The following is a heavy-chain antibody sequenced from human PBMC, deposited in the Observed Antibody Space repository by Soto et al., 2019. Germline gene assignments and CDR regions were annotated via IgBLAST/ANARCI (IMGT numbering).Heavy chain of an antibody. CDR3: AKVSVGYVDPNLGLAEAY. J-gene: IGHJ4*02. CDR2: VSAEGNRQ. Sequence: QVQLVESGGGAAQPGTSLTLSCAASGFSFGAYGMHWVRQAPGKGLEWVAVVSAEGNRQLYADSVRGRFTISRDNSKNTLHLQMNSLRSDDTAMYYGAKVSVGYVDPNLGLAEAYWGQGARVTVSS. V-gene: IGHV3-30*18. CDR1: GFSFGAYG. D-gene: IGHD3-16*01.